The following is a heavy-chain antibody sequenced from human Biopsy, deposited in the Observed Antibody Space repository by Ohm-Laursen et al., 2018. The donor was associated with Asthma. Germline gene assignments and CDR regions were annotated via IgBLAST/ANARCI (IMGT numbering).Heavy chain of an antibody. V-gene: IGHV1-3*04. CDR2: VNTGNGDT. J-gene: IGHJ3*01. D-gene: IGHD3-9*01. Sequence: ASVKVSCKASGYNFISFAIHWVRQAPGQRREWMGWVNTGNGDTKYSQKFQGRVTITRDTSASTAYMELRSLRSEDTATYYCARTYYDFLTGQVKDVFGVWGQGTIVTVSS. CDR1: GYNFISFA. CDR3: ARTYYDFLTGQVKDVFGV.